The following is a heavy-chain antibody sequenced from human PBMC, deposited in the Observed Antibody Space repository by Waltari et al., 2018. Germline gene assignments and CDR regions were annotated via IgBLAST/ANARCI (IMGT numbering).Heavy chain of an antibody. CDR2: INHSGST. Sequence: QVQLQQWGAGLLKPSETLSLTCAVSGGSFSGYYWSWIRQPPGKGLEWIGEINHSGSTNCNPTLKSGVTISVDTSKNKFSLKLSSVTAADTAVYYCAGESNSSWRYWGQGTLVTVSS. CDR3: AGESNSSWRY. D-gene: IGHD6-13*01. V-gene: IGHV4-34*01. J-gene: IGHJ4*02. CDR1: GGSFSGYY.